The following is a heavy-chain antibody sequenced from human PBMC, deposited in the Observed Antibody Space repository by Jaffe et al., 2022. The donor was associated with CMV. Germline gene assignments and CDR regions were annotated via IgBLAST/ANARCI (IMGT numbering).Heavy chain of an antibody. CDR3: VLIWFGV. CDR2: MNPNSGET. D-gene: IGHD3-10*01. J-gene: IGHJ4*02. Sequence: QVQLVQSGAEVKKPGASVKVSCKASGDTFTNYDINWVRQATGQGLEWMGWMNPNSGETGYAQKFQGRVTMTSNTPISTAYMELSSLTSEDTAVYYCVLIWFGVWGQGTLVTVSS. V-gene: IGHV1-8*01. CDR1: GDTFTNYD.